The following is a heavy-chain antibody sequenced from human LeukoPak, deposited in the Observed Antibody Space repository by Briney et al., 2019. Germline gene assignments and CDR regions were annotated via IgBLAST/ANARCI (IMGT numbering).Heavy chain of an antibody. J-gene: IGHJ4*02. D-gene: IGHD1-7*01. CDR3: ARGELDAFFDY. V-gene: IGHV3-21*01. Sequence: PGGSLRLSCEASGFTFDDYAMHWVRKAQGKGLKWVASITSALNYIFYADSVKGRFTISRDNAKNSLYLQMTSLRAEDTAVYYCARGELDAFFDYWGQGTLVTVSS. CDR1: GFTFDDYA. CDR2: ITSALNYI.